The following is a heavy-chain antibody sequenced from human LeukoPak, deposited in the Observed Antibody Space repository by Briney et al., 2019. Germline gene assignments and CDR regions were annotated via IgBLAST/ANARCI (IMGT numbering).Heavy chain of an antibody. CDR2: IYYSGST. J-gene: IGHJ4*02. V-gene: IGHV4-39*01. CDR1: GGSISSSSYY. CDR3: ARQVSGLYSYGPFDY. Sequence: KPSETLSLTCTVSGGSISSSSYYWGWIRQPPGKGLEWIGSIYYSGSTYYNPSLKSRVTISVDTSKNQFSLQLSSVTAADTAVYYCARQVSGLYSYGPFDYWGQGTLVTVSS. D-gene: IGHD5-18*01.